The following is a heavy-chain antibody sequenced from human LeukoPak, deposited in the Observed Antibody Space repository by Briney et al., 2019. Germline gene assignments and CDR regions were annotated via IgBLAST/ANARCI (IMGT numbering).Heavy chain of an antibody. CDR3: ARDVVGVTTQATATLFDY. V-gene: IGHV3-11*01. CDR2: ISTSGSDR. CDR1: GFSFSDFY. Sequence: GGSLRLSCAASGFSFSDFYMSWIRQTPGKGLEWLAYISTSGSDRYYADSVKGRFTIFRDNAKNSLYLQMNGLRAEDTAVYYCARDVVGVTTQATATLFDYWGQGTLVTVSS. D-gene: IGHD1-26*01. J-gene: IGHJ4*02.